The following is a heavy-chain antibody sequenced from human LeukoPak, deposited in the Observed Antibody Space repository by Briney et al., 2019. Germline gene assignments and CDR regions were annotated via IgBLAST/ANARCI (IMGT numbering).Heavy chain of an antibody. CDR2: IHYTSGT. D-gene: IGHD2-21*01. Sequence: SETLSRTCTVSGASISGDYWSWHRQSPGKGLEWLAYIHYTSGTNYNTSLMSRLSISVDTSKNQFSLRLRSVTAADTAVYYCARLQGDSTAVFDYWGQGTLVSVSS. CDR3: ARLQGDSTAVFDY. J-gene: IGHJ4*02. CDR1: GASISGDY. V-gene: IGHV4-59*01.